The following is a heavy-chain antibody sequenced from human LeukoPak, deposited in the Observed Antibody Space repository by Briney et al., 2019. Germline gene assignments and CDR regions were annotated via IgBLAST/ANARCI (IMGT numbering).Heavy chain of an antibody. CDR1: GGSFSGYY. CDR3: ARRHQKGSSDSCYDF. Sequence: PSETLSLTCAAYGGSFSGYYWSWIRQPPGKGLEWIGEIKHSGTTNYNVSLKSRVTMSVETSKNQFSLKLSSVTAADTAVYYCARRHQKGSSDSCYDFWGRGTLVTVSS. CDR2: IKHSGTT. V-gene: IGHV4-34*01. J-gene: IGHJ4*02. D-gene: IGHD2-2*01.